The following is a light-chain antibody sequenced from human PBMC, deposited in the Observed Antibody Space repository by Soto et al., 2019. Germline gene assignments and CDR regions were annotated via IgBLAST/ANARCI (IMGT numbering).Light chain of an antibody. J-gene: IGKJ2*01. Sequence: EIVLTQSPATLSLSPGERATLSCRASQSVSSYLAWYQQKPGQAPRLLIYDASNRATGIPARFSGSGSGTDFTLTISSLEPEDVEFYYCQQRSNWAPGHTFGQGTKLEIK. CDR3: QQRSNWAPGHT. CDR1: QSVSSY. CDR2: DAS. V-gene: IGKV3-11*01.